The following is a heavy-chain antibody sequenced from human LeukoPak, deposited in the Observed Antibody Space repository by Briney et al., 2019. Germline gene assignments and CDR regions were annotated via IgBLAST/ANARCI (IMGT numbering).Heavy chain of an antibody. CDR2: IPSGGGT. CDR3: ARSLYYYGSGSYVMPEYYMDV. J-gene: IGHJ6*03. CDR1: GFTFSTYG. V-gene: IGHV3-23*01. D-gene: IGHD3-10*01. Sequence: PGGSLRLSCAASGFTFSTYGMSWVRQAPGKGLQWVSPIPSGGGTYYADSVKGRFTISRDNSKNTLYLQMNSLRAEDTAVYYCARSLYYYGSGSYVMPEYYMDVWGKGTTVTISS.